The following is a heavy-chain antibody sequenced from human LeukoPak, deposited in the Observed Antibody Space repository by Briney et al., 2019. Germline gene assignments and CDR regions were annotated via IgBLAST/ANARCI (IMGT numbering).Heavy chain of an antibody. Sequence: LETLSLTCAVSGGSIRSYYWSWIRQPPGKGLEWIGYIYYSGSTNYNPSLKSRVTISGDTSKNQFSLKLTSVTAADTAVYYCAGTGSGYPYYFDSWGQGTLVTVSS. J-gene: IGHJ4*02. CDR1: GGSIRSYY. V-gene: IGHV4-59*01. D-gene: IGHD3-22*01. CDR3: AGTGSGYPYYFDS. CDR2: IYYSGST.